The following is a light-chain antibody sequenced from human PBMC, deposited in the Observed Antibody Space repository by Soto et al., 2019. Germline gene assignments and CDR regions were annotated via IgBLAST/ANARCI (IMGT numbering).Light chain of an antibody. J-gene: IGKJ2*01. CDR2: GAS. V-gene: IGKV3-15*01. Sequence: EIVMTQSPATLSLSPGERATLSCRASQRVSSNVAWYQQIPGQTPRLLIYGASTRATGIPVRFSGSGSGTEFTLTISSLQAEDFVVYCCSQYDDGPYTFGQGTKVEI. CDR3: SQYDDGPYT. CDR1: QRVSSN.